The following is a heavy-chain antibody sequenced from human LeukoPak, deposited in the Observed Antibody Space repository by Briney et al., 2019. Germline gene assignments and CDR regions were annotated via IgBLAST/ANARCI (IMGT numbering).Heavy chain of an antibody. V-gene: IGHV3-23*01. CDR1: GFTFSSYA. D-gene: IGHD3-3*01. CDR2: ISGSGGST. Sequence: PGGSLRLCCAASGFTFSSYAMSWVRQAPGKGLEWVSAISGSGGSTYYADSVEGRFTISRDNSKNTLYLQMNSLRAEDTAVYYCAKSYDFWSAIFDYWGQGTLVTVSS. J-gene: IGHJ4*02. CDR3: AKSYDFWSAIFDY.